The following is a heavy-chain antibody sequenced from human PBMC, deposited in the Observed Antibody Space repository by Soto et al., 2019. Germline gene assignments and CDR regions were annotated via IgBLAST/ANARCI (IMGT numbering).Heavy chain of an antibody. CDR3: ARGLAAAGTIYWFDP. D-gene: IGHD6-13*01. J-gene: IGHJ5*02. Sequence: QVQLQQWGAGLLKPSETLSLTCAVYGGSFSGYYWSWIRQPPGKGLEWIGEINHSGSTNYNPSLKSRVTISVDTSKNHFSLKLSPVTAADTAVYYCARGLAAAGTIYWFDPWGQGTLVTVSS. CDR1: GGSFSGYY. CDR2: INHSGST. V-gene: IGHV4-34*01.